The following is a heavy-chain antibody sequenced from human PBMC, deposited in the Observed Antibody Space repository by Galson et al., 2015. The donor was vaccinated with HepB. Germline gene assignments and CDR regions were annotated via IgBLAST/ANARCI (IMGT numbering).Heavy chain of an antibody. Sequence: SLRLSCAASGFTFDDYAMHWVRQAPGKGLEWVSGISWNSGSIGYADSVKGRFTISRDNAKNSLYLQMNSLRAEDTALYYCAKGGQWRWYLDAFEIWGQGTMVTVSS. V-gene: IGHV3-9*01. CDR3: AKGGQWRWYLDAFEI. D-gene: IGHD4-23*01. CDR2: ISWNSGSI. CDR1: GFTFDDYA. J-gene: IGHJ3*02.